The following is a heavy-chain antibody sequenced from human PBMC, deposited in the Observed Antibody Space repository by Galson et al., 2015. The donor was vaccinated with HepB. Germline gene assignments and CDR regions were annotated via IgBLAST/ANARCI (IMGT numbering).Heavy chain of an antibody. J-gene: IGHJ4*02. CDR2: IEQDGNVK. CDR3: ARDLLRKGFDY. Sequence: SLRLSCAASGFTFSTYSMSWVRQAPGKGLEWVANIEQDGNVKDYVDSVKGRFTISRDNAKNSLYLQMNSPRGDDTAVYYCARDLLRKGFDYWGQGTLVTVSS. D-gene: IGHD2-15*01. CDR1: GFTFSTYS. V-gene: IGHV3-7*01.